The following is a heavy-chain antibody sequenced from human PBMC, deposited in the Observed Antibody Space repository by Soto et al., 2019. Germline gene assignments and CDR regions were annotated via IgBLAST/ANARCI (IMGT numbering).Heavy chain of an antibody. J-gene: IGHJ3*02. CDR1: GFTFSSYG. CDR3: ARDIYYYDTSGTVAFEI. V-gene: IGHV3-33*01. CDR2: IWYDGSNK. Sequence: QVQLVESGGGVVQPGRSLRLSCAASGFTFSSYGMHWVRQAPGKGLEWVAGIWYDGSNKYYADSVKGRFTISRDNSKNTLYLQMNSLRDEDTAVYYCARDIYYYDTSGTVAFEIWGQGTMVTVSS. D-gene: IGHD3-22*01.